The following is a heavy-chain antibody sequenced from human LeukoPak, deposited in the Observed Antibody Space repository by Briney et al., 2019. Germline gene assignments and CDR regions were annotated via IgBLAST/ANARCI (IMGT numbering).Heavy chain of an antibody. CDR1: GASTSSYY. V-gene: IGHV4-59*01. CDR2: IYNRGST. D-gene: IGHD5-12*01. J-gene: IGHJ4*02. Sequence: PSETLSLTCTVSGASTSSYYWSWIRQPPGKGLEYVGYIYNRGSTNYNPSLNSRVTISVDTSKNQVSLKLSSVTAADTAVYHCASSIVATQCPFDYWGQGTLVTVSS. CDR3: ASSIVATQCPFDY.